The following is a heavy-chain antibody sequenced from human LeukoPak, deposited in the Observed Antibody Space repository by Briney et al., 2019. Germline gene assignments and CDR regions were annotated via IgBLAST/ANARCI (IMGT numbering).Heavy chain of an antibody. CDR1: GFTFSSYA. J-gene: IGHJ5*02. CDR2: ISGSGGST. CDR3: AKDGDYSSSFDP. Sequence: GGSLRLSCAASGFTFSSYAMSWVRQAPGKGLEWVSAISGSGGSTYYADSVKGRFTISRDNSKNTLYLQMNSLRAEDTVVYYCAKDGDYSSSFDPWGQGTLVTVSS. V-gene: IGHV3-23*01. D-gene: IGHD6-13*01.